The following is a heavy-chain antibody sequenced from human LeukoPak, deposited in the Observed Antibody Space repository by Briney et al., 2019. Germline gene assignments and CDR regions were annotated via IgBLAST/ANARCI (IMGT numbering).Heavy chain of an antibody. J-gene: IGHJ4*02. CDR1: GYTFTGFY. CDR3: ARVIDDYVWGSYRPTPIYYFDY. D-gene: IGHD3-16*02. CDR2: INPNSGGT. Sequence: GASVKVSCKASGYTFTGFYTHWVRQAPGQGLEWMGRINPNSGGTNYAQKFQGRVTMTRDTSISTAYMELSRLRSDDTAVYYCARVIDDYVWGSYRPTPIYYFDYWGQGTLVTVSS. V-gene: IGHV1-2*06.